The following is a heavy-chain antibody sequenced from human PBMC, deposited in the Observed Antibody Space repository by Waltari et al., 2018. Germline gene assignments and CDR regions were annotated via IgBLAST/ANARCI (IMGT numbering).Heavy chain of an antibody. Sequence: QFELRESGPGLVKPSGTLSLTCTVSGDSVRSSYWWIWVRQPPGKGLEWIGQVHGSGKANYNPAFAGRVTVSLSTSANRFFLEVTSATAADTAVYYCARDRGRGLYLDSWGQGALVTVSP. V-gene: IGHV4-4*02. D-gene: IGHD2-15*01. CDR2: VHGSGKA. CDR3: ARDRGRGLYLDS. J-gene: IGHJ4*02. CDR1: GDSVRSSYW.